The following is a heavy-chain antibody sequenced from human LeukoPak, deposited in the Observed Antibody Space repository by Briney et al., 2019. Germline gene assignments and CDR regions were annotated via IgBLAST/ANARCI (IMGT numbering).Heavy chain of an antibody. D-gene: IGHD1-26*01. CDR2: IKQDESEK. V-gene: IGHV3-7*01. Sequence: PGGSLRLSCAVSGFTFSNYWMSWVRQAPGKGLEWVAHIKQDESEKYYVDSVKGRFTISRDNAKNSLYLQMNSLRAEDTAICYCARDKIVGASKFDYWGQGTLVTVSS. CDR1: GFTFSNYW. J-gene: IGHJ4*02. CDR3: ARDKIVGASKFDY.